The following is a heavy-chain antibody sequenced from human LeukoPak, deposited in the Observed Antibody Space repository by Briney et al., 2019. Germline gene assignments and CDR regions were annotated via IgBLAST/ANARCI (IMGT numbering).Heavy chain of an antibody. CDR2: ISSNGGST. Sequence: GGSLRLSCAASGFTFSSYAMHWVRQAPGKGLEYVSAISSNGGSTYYANSVKGRFTISRDNSKNTLYLQMGSLRAEDMAVYYCASLSIAAALGRGWGQGTLVTVSS. J-gene: IGHJ4*02. CDR3: ASLSIAAALGRG. V-gene: IGHV3-64*01. D-gene: IGHD6-13*01. CDR1: GFTFSSYA.